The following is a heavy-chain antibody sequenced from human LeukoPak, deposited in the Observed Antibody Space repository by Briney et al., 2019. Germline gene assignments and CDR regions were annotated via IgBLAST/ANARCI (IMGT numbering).Heavy chain of an antibody. D-gene: IGHD2-2*01. CDR2: ISGGGSNI. CDR1: GFTFSTYE. CDR3: ARRYCSSTSCTLDY. V-gene: IGHV3-48*03. J-gene: IGHJ4*02. Sequence: QPGGSLRLSCAAPGFTFSTYEMNWVRQAPGKGLEWVSYISGGGSNIYYADSVKGRFTISRDNAKNSLYLQMNSLRAEDTAVYYCARRYCSSTSCTLDYWGQGTLVTVSS.